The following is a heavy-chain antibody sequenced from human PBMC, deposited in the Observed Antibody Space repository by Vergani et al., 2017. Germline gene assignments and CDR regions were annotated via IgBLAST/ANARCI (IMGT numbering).Heavy chain of an antibody. Sequence: QVQLVESGGGVVQPGRSLRLSCAASGFTFSSYGMHWVRQAPGKGLEWVAVISYDGSNKYYADSVKGRFTISRDNSKNSLYLQMNSLRAEDTAVYYCVVGTTGKDDYWGQGTLVTVSS. CDR1: GFTFSSYG. CDR3: VVGTTGKDDY. CDR2: ISYDGSNK. J-gene: IGHJ4*02. D-gene: IGHD1-26*01. V-gene: IGHV3-30*03.